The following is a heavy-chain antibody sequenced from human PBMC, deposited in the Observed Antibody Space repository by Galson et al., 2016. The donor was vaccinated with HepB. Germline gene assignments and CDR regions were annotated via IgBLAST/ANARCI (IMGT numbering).Heavy chain of an antibody. V-gene: IGHV2-5*02. D-gene: IGHD4-17*01. CDR1: GFSLSTSGVD. CDR3: ANSQPANDYGDYDSFLGFDT. Sequence: PALVKPTQTLTLTCTFSGFSLSTSGVDVGWIRQPPGKALQWLALIHWDGDKRYSPALKNRLSITMDSSKNQVVIRLTNMDPVDTGTYYCANSQPANDYGDYDSFLGFDTWGPGTMVTVSS. J-gene: IGHJ3*02. CDR2: IHWDGDK.